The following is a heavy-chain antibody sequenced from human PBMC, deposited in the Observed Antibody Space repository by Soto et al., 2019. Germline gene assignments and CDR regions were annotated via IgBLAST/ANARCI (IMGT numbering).Heavy chain of an antibody. CDR3: ARHLGRWLQLDAFDI. D-gene: IGHD5-12*01. V-gene: IGHV4-34*01. J-gene: IGHJ3*02. Sequence: SETLSLTCAVYGGSFSGYYWSWIRQPPGKGLEWIGSIYYSGSTYYNPSLKSRVTISVDTSKNQFSLKLSSVTAADTAVYYCARHLGRWLQLDAFDIWGQGTMVTVSS. CDR2: IYYSGST. CDR1: GGSFSGYY.